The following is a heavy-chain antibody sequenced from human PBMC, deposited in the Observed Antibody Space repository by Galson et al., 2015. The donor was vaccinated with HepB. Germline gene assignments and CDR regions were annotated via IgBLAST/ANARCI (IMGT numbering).Heavy chain of an antibody. CDR2: IYTSGST. D-gene: IGHD1-7*01. CDR1: GGSISSGSYY. CDR3: ARDGGISNWNYVLTTAFDI. J-gene: IGHJ3*02. V-gene: IGHV4-61*02. Sequence: TLSLTCTVSGGSISSGSYYWSWIRQPAGKGLEWIGRIYTSGSTNYNPSLKSRVTMSVDTSKNQFSLKLSSVTAADTAVYYCARDGGISNWNYVLTTAFDIWGQGTMVTVSS.